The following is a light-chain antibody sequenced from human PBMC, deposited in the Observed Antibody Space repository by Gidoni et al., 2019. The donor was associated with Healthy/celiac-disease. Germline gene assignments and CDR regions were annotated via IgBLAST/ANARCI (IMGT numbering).Light chain of an antibody. CDR1: QSVSSSY. CDR3: QQYGSSPRT. J-gene: IGKJ1*01. V-gene: IGKV3-20*01. Sequence: EIVLTQSPGTLSLSPGERANLSCRASQSVSSSYLAWYQQKPGQAPRLLIYGASSRATGIPDRCSGSGSGTDFTLTISRLEPEDFAVYYCQQYGSSPRTFGQGTKVEIK. CDR2: GAS.